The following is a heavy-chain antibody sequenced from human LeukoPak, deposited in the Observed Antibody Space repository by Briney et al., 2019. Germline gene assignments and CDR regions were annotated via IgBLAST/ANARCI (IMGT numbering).Heavy chain of an antibody. CDR3: AKAEYGGNYKPFDF. CDR1: GFTFSSYG. J-gene: IGHJ4*02. V-gene: IGHV3-43*02. Sequence: PGGSLRLSCVVSGFTFSSYGMNWVRQPPGKGLEWVSLVSGDGGTTYYADSVKGRFTISRDNIKNSLYLYLDSLRAEDTAFYYCAKAEYGGNYKPFDFWGQGTLVTVSS. D-gene: IGHD4-23*01. CDR2: VSGDGGTT.